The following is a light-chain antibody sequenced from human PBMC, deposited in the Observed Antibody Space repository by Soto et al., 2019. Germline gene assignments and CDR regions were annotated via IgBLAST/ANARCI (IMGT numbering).Light chain of an antibody. CDR3: QQYGGSPIT. Sequence: EIVLTQSPGTLSLSPWERATLSCRASQSVSYSYLAWYQQKPGQAPRLLIYGASSRATGIPDRFSGSGSGTDFTLTISRLEPEDFAVYYCQQYGGSPITFGQGTRLEIK. V-gene: IGKV3-20*01. CDR1: QSVSYSY. CDR2: GAS. J-gene: IGKJ5*01.